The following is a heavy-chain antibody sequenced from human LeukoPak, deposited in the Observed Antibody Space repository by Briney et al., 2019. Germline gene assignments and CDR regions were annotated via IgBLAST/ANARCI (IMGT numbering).Heavy chain of an antibody. D-gene: IGHD3-10*01. Sequence: ASVKVSCKASGYTFTSYDINWVRQPTGQGLEWMGWMNPNSGNTGYAQKFQGRVTMTRDTSISTAYMELSSLRSEDTAVYYCARVDYGSGSYYGVAFDIWGQGTMVTVSS. CDR3: ARVDYGSGSYYGVAFDI. CDR1: GYTFTSYD. J-gene: IGHJ3*02. CDR2: MNPNSGNT. V-gene: IGHV1-8*01.